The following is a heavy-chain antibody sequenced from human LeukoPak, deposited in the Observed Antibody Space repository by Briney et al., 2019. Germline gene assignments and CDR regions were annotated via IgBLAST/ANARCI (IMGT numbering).Heavy chain of an antibody. CDR3: ARVGLQNGRSVYRALDH. CDR1: GFTFGDYW. CDR2: IKEDASEK. D-gene: IGHD3-3*01. Sequence: PGGSLRLSCAASGFTFGDYWMTWVRQAPGKGLEWVANIKEDASEKYYVGSVEGRATISRDNAKNSLYLQMSSLRVEDTAVYYCARVGLQNGRSVYRALDHWGQGTLVTVSS. J-gene: IGHJ4*02. V-gene: IGHV3-7*01.